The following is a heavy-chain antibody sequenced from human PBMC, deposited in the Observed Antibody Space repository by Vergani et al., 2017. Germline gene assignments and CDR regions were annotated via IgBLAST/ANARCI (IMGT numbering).Heavy chain of an antibody. Sequence: QVQLVQSGAEVKKPGSSVKVSCKASGGTFSSYAISWVRQAPRKGLEWMGRSIAIFGKANYAPKFQGRVTITADESTSTAYMELSSLRSEDTAVYYCARVGVIAKVNYDYGMDVWDQGTTVTVSS. J-gene: IGHJ6*02. D-gene: IGHD3-22*01. V-gene: IGHV1-69*13. CDR2: SIAIFGKA. CDR1: GGTFSSYA. CDR3: ARVGVIAKVNYDYGMDV.